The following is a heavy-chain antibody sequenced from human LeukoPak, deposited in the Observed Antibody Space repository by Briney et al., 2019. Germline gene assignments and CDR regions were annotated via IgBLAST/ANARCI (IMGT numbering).Heavy chain of an antibody. D-gene: IGHD3-16*01. CDR1: GYTFTGYY. V-gene: IGHV1-46*01. CDR2: INPSGGST. J-gene: IGHJ5*02. CDR3: ARDWGQGAREPKNWFDP. Sequence: KPGASVTVSCKASGYTFTGYYMHWVRQAPGQGLEWMGIINPSGGSTSYAQKFQGRVTMTRDTSTSTVYMELSSLRSEDTAVYYCARDWGQGAREPKNWFDPWGQGTLVTVSS.